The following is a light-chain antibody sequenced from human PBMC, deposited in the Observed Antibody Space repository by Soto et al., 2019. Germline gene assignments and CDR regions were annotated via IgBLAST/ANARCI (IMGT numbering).Light chain of an antibody. J-gene: IGLJ3*02. V-gene: IGLV1-47*02. Sequence: QSVLTQPPSASGTPGQRVTISCSGSSSNLGSNYVYWYQQLPGTAPKLLIYSNNQRPSGVPDRFSGSKSGTSASLAISGLRSEDEADYYCAAWDDSLSGVFGGGTKLTVL. CDR3: AAWDDSLSGV. CDR1: SSNLGSNY. CDR2: SNN.